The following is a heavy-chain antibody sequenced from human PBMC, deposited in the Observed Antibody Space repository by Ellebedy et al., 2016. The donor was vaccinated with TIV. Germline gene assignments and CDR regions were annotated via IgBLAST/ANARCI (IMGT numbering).Heavy chain of an antibody. CDR1: GFTSSSYS. CDR3: ARSAGITYYDFWSGSQNWFDP. Sequence: GESLKIPCAASGFTSSSYSMNWVRQAPGKGLEWVSSISSSSSYIYYADSVKGRFTISRDNAKNSLYLQMNSLRAEDTAVYYCARSAGITYYDFWSGSQNWFDPWGQGTLVTVSS. J-gene: IGHJ5*02. D-gene: IGHD3-3*01. CDR2: ISSSSSYI. V-gene: IGHV3-21*01.